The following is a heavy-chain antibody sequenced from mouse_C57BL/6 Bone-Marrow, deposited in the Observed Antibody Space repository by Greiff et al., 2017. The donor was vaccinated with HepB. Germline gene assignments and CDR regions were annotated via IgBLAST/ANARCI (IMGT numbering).Heavy chain of an antibody. CDR2: ISYDGSN. Sequence: EVQLVESGPGLVKPSQSLSLTCSVTGYSITSGYYWNWIRQFPGNKLEWMGYISYDGSNNYNPSLKNRISITRDTSKNQFFLKLNSVTTEDTATYYCARALSDYYGSSYWYFDVWGTGTTVTVSS. D-gene: IGHD1-1*01. CDR1: GYSITSGYY. V-gene: IGHV3-6*01. J-gene: IGHJ1*03. CDR3: ARALSDYYGSSYWYFDV.